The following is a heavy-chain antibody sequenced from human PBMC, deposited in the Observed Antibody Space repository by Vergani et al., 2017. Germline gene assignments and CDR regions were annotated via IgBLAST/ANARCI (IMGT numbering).Heavy chain of an antibody. CDR1: GFTFSSYA. J-gene: IGHJ4*02. CDR3: AKDQWEQLIPGH. V-gene: IGHV3-64*01. D-gene: IGHD1-26*01. CDR2: ISSNGGST. Sequence: EVQLVESGGGLVQPGGSLRLSCAASGFTFSSYAMHWVRQAPGKGLEYVSAISSNGGSTYYANSVKGRFTISRDNSKNTLYLQMGSLRAEDMAVYYCAKDQWEQLIPGHWGQGTLVTVSS.